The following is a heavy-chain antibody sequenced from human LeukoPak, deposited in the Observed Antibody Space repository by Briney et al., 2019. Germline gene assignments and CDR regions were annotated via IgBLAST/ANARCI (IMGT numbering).Heavy chain of an antibody. V-gene: IGHV1-69*04. Sequence: SVKVSCKAPGCTFSSYAISWVRQAPGQGLEWMGRTIPILGIANYAQKFQGRGTITADKSTSTAYMELSSLRSEDTAVYYCARALTGHDCGGKGRLDYWGQGTLVTVSS. J-gene: IGHJ4*02. CDR2: TIPILGIA. CDR3: ARALTGHDCGGKGRLDY. CDR1: GCTFSSYA. D-gene: IGHD4-23*01.